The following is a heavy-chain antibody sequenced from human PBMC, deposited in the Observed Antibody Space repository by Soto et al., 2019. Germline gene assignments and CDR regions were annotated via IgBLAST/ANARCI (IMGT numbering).Heavy chain of an antibody. CDR3: ARESITMVRGVDY. J-gene: IGHJ4*02. CDR1: GFTFSSYG. V-gene: IGHV3-33*01. Sequence: QVQLAESGGGVVQPGRSLRLSCAASGFTFSSYGMHWVRQAPGKGLEWVAVMWYDGSNKYYGDSVKGRFTISRDNSKNTLYLQMNSLRAEDTAVYYCARESITMVRGVDYWGQGTLVTVSS. D-gene: IGHD3-10*01. CDR2: MWYDGSNK.